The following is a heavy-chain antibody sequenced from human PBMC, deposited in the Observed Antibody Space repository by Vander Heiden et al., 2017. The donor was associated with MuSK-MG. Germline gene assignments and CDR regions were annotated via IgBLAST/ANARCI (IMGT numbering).Heavy chain of an antibody. D-gene: IGHD3-3*01. V-gene: IGHV3-33*06. Sequence: QVQLVESGGGVVQPGRSLRLSCAASGFIFSRHGIHWVRQAPGKGLEWVAVIYYDGSNSYYADSVKGRFTISRDNSKNTVSLQMNSLRVEDTAVYYCVKDGPHYDFWSGTAGGYFDYWGQGILVTVSS. CDR3: VKDGPHYDFWSGTAGGYFDY. CDR2: IYYDGSNS. CDR1: GFIFSRHG. J-gene: IGHJ4*02.